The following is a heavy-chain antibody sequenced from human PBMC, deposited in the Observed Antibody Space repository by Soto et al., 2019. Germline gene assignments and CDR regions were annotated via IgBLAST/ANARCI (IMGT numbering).Heavy chain of an antibody. V-gene: IGHV4-59*01. D-gene: IGHD3-10*01. J-gene: IGHJ4*02. CDR3: ARAPLFYASGSGYFDY. Sequence: SETLSLTCTVSGGSISSYYWSWIRQPPGKGLEWIGYIYYSGSTNYNPSLKSRVTISVDTSKNQFSLKLSSVTAADTAVYYCARAPLFYASGSGYFDYWGQGTLVTVSS. CDR2: IYYSGST. CDR1: GGSISSYY.